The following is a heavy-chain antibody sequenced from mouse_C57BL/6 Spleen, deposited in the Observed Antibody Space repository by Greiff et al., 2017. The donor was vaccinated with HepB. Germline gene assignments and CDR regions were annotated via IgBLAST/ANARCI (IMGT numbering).Heavy chain of an antibody. CDR2: IDPEDGET. D-gene: IGHD1-1*01. CDR1: GFNIKDYY. CDR3: ASYTVNYAMDY. Sequence: EVKLVESGAELVKPGASVKLSCTASGFNIKDYYMHWVKQRTEQGLEWIGRIDPEDGETKYAPKFQGKATITADTSSNTAYLQLSSLTSEDTAVYYCASYTVNYAMDYWGQGTSVTVSS. J-gene: IGHJ4*01. V-gene: IGHV14-2*01.